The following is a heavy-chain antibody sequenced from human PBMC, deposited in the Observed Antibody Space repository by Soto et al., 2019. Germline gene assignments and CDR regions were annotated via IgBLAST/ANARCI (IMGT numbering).Heavy chain of an antibody. J-gene: IGHJ4*02. CDR1: GFTLSTYA. Sequence: EVQLVESGGGLEQPGGSLRLACAASGFTLSTYAMSWVRQTPGKGLEWVSHISGTGADSQYADSVKGRFTISRENSKKILFLQMNSLSVTDTAVYYCARDVYNHFPFDYWGQGTPVTVSS. CDR2: ISGTGADS. V-gene: IGHV3-23*04. CDR3: ARDVYNHFPFDY. D-gene: IGHD1-1*01.